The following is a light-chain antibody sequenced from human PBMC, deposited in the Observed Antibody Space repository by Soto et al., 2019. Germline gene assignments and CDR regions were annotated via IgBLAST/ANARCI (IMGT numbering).Light chain of an antibody. CDR1: QSVSNNY. J-gene: IGKJ2*01. CDR2: GSS. CDR3: QQYGSTYPYT. V-gene: IGKV3-20*01. Sequence: EVVLTQSPGTLSLSPGERATLSCRASQSVSNNYFAWYQQKPGQAPRLLIFGSSDRAAGIPDRFSGSGSGTTYTLTIVRREPEEFAAYYCQQYGSTYPYTFGQGTKVEIK.